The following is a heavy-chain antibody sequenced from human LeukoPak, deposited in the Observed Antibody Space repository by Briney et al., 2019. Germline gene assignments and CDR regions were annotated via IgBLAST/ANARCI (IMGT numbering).Heavy chain of an antibody. D-gene: IGHD1-26*01. CDR3: AKDMWELQHDAFDI. J-gene: IGHJ3*02. Sequence: GGSLRLSCAASGFTFSSYGMPWVRQAPGKGLEWVAVISYDGSNKYYADSVKDRFTISRDNSKNTLYLQMNSLRAEDTAVYYCAKDMWELQHDAFDIWGQGTMVTVSS. CDR1: GFTFSSYG. V-gene: IGHV3-30*18. CDR2: ISYDGSNK.